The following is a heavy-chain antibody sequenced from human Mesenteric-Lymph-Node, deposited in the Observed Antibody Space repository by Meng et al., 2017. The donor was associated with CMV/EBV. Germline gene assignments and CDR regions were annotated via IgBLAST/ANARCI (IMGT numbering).Heavy chain of an antibody. V-gene: IGHV3-7*01. J-gene: IGHJ4*02. D-gene: IGHD2/OR15-2a*01. Sequence: GGSLRLSCEASGFIFNTYHMSWVRLAPGKGLEWVANINQDGSEKYYVDSVKGRFTISRDNAKNSLYLQMNSLRAEDTAVYYCARDTTLPPDLDYWGQGTLVTVSS. CDR1: GFIFNTYH. CDR3: ARDTTLPPDLDY. CDR2: INQDGSEK.